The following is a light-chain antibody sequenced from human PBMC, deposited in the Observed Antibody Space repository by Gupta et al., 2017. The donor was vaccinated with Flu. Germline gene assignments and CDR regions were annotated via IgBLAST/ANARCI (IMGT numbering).Light chain of an antibody. CDR2: AAS. V-gene: IGKV1-39*01. J-gene: IGKJ4*01. Sequence: PSSLSASVGDRVTITCRASQSISSYLNWYQQKPGKAPKLLIYAASSLQSGVPSRFSGSGSGTDFTLTINSLQPEDFATYYCQQSYSTPLTFGGGTKVEIK. CDR1: QSISSY. CDR3: QQSYSTPLT.